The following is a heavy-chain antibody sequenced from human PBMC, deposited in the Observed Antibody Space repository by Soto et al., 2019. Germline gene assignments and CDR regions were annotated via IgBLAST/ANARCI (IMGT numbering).Heavy chain of an antibody. V-gene: IGHV4-34*01. Sequence: SATVSRTCAVCGGYFCGYYWTWYRQPPGTGLEWIGEINHSGSTNYNPSLKSRVTISVDTSKNQFSLKLTSVTAADTAVYYCARDKITGLFDYWCQGTLVTVSS. D-gene: IGHD2-8*02. CDR3: ARDKITGLFDY. CDR2: INHSGST. J-gene: IGHJ4*02. CDR1: GGYFCGYY.